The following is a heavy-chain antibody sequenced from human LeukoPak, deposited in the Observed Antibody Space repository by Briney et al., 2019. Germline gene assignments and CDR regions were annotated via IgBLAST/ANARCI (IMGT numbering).Heavy chain of an antibody. V-gene: IGHV4-30-4*08. CDR1: GGSISSGDYY. J-gene: IGHJ4*02. CDR2: IYYICST. D-gene: IGHD2-2*01. CDR3: ARDISIPTENIVVVPAASLD. Sequence: PSQTLSLTCTVSGGSISSGDYYWSWIRQPPGKGLEWIEYIYYICSTYYNPSLKSRVTISVHTSKNQFSLKLSSVTAADTAVYYCARDISIPTENIVVVPAASLDWGQGTLVTVSS.